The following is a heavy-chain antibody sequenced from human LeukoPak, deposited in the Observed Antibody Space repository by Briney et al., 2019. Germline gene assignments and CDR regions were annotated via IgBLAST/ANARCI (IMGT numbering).Heavy chain of an antibody. Sequence: SETLSLTCTVSGGSISSYYWSWLRQPPGKGLEWIGYIYYSGSTNYNPSLKSRVTISVDTSKNQSSLKLSSVTAADTAVYYCARGIVVPAARFDPWGQGTLVTVSS. V-gene: IGHV4-59*01. CDR1: GGSISSYY. CDR2: IYYSGST. J-gene: IGHJ5*02. D-gene: IGHD2-2*01. CDR3: ARGIVVPAARFDP.